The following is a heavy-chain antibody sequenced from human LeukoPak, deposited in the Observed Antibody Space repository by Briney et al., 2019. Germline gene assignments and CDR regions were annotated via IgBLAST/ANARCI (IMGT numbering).Heavy chain of an antibody. CDR2: ISGSGDST. CDR1: GFTLRSYV. J-gene: IGHJ4*02. D-gene: IGHD3-10*01. Sequence: GGSLRLSCVASGFTLRSYVMNWVRQTPGKGLEWVSSISGSGDSTFYADSVKGRFTISRDNSKNTLYLQMNSLRVEDTAVYYCARDSSMLRGPLVIYYFDFWGQGTLVTVSS. V-gene: IGHV3-23*01. CDR3: ARDSSMLRGPLVIYYFDF.